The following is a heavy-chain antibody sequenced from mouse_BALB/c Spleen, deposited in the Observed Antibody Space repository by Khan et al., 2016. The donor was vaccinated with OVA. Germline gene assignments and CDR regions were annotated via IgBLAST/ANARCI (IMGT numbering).Heavy chain of an antibody. CDR1: GFSLTSNG. J-gene: IGHJ4*01. V-gene: IGHV2-3*01. CDR3: AKFSHGDFCYCVLES. D-gene: IGHD2-13*01. Sequence: QVQLKQSGPGLVAPSQSPSITCTVSGFSLTSNGVSWVRQPSGKGLEWLGVIWCDGSTNYHSAIISRLSITKDNSKRQGFLKLNSLTTDDTATYYWAKFSHGDFCYCVLESWGQGTPVTVSS. CDR2: IWCDGST.